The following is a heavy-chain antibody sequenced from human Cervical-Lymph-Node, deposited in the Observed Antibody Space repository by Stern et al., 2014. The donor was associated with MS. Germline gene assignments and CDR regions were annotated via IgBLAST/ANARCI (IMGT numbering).Heavy chain of an antibody. CDR2: INPSGGST. J-gene: IGHJ4*02. D-gene: IGHD4-23*01. CDR1: GYTLIRYY. Sequence: QVQLVQSGAEVKKPGASVKVSCKASGYTLIRYYMHWVRQAPGQGLEWMGTINPSGGSTKYAQKLQGRVTMNRDTSTSTVYMELSGLRPEDTAVYFCARDSTVALAPLDYWGQGTLVTVSS. V-gene: IGHV1-46*01. CDR3: ARDSTVALAPLDY.